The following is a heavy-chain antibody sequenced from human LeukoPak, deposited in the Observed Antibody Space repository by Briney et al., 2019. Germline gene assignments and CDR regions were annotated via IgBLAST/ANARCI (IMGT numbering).Heavy chain of an antibody. Sequence: ASVKVSCKASGYTFTGYYMHWVRQPPGQRLGLRGWINPNSGGTNYAQKFQGRVTMTRDTSISTAYMELSRLRSDDTAVYYCARGRGFFDYWGQGTLVPVSS. CDR3: ARGRGFFDY. CDR1: GYTFTGYY. J-gene: IGHJ4*02. CDR2: INPNSGGT. D-gene: IGHD3-22*01. V-gene: IGHV1-2*02.